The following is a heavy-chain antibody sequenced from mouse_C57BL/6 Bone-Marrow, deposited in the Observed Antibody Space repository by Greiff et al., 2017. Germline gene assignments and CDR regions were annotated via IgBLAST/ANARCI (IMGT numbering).Heavy chain of an antibody. CDR3: ARWGYAMDY. J-gene: IGHJ4*01. CDR1: GYTFTGYW. Sequence: QVQLQQSGAELMKPGASVKLSCKATGYTFTGYWIEWVKQRPGHGLDWIGEILPGSGSTNSNEKFKGKATFTADTSSNTAYMQRSSLTTEDSAIYYCARWGYAMDYWGQGTSVTVSS. CDR2: ILPGSGST. V-gene: IGHV1-9*01.